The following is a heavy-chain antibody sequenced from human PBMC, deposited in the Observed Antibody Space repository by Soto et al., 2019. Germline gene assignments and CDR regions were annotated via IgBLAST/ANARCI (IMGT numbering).Heavy chain of an antibody. Sequence: SETLSLTCTVSGGSVTSSDWWTWVRQSPAKGLEWIGVIPYSGSTYYNPSLKSRVTISIDTSKSKFSLKLSFVTAADTAVYYCATMGTPATGLYFFDYWGQGSLVTVSS. CDR1: GGSVTSSDW. D-gene: IGHD2-15*01. CDR3: ATMGTPATGLYFFDY. CDR2: IPYSGST. V-gene: IGHV4-4*02. J-gene: IGHJ4*02.